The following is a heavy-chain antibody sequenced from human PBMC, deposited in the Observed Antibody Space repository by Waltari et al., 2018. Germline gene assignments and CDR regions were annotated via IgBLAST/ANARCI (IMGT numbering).Heavy chain of an antibody. CDR3: ARGLVDYDILTGSHPSVGYFDY. Sequence: QVQLQESGPGLVKPSETLSLTCAVSGYSISSGDYWGWIRQPPGKGLEGIGTIYHSGSTYYNPSLKSRVTISVDTSKNHFSLRLSSVTAADTAVYYCARGLVDYDILTGSHPSVGYFDYWGQGTLVTVSS. D-gene: IGHD3-9*01. V-gene: IGHV4-38-2*01. J-gene: IGHJ4*02. CDR2: IYHSGST. CDR1: GYSISSGDY.